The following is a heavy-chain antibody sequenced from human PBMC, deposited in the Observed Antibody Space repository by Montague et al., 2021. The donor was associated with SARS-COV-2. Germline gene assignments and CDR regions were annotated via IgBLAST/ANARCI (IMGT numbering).Heavy chain of an antibody. D-gene: IGHD3-22*01. CDR1: VGCIGGEY. CDR2: VCHSGSN. Sequence: SETLSLTCAGYVGCIGGEYWSRTRQHPGERQESIGDVCHSGSNKYNPSFKSRVTISVDTSKNQFSLKLSSVTAADTAVYYCARGMKSVFTYDYDSSGYAGDYWGQGTLVTVSS. V-gene: IGHV4-34*01. CDR3: ARGMKSVFTYDYDSSGYAGDY. J-gene: IGHJ4*02.